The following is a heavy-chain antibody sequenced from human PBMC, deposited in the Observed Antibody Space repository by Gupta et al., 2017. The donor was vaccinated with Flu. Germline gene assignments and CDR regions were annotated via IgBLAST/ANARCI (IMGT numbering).Heavy chain of an antibody. CDR3: ARDRAFLALSRTTTQLRFLEWLSIGAGWFDP. CDR2: IYYSGST. CDR1: GGSIRSGGYY. J-gene: IGHJ5*02. V-gene: IGHV4-31*03. Sequence: QVQLQESGPGLVKPSQTLSLTCTVSGGSIRSGGYYWSWIRQHPGKGLEWLGYIYYSGSTYYNPSLKSRVTISVDTSKNQFSLKLSSVTAADTAVYYCARDRAFLALSRTTTQLRFLEWLSIGAGWFDPWGQGTLVTVSS. D-gene: IGHD3-3*01.